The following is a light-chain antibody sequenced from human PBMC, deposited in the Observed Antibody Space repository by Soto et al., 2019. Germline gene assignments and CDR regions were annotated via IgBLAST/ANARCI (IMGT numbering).Light chain of an antibody. CDR2: DVS. CDR3: SSYTTSVTYV. V-gene: IGLV2-14*01. CDR1: SSDVGAYNS. Sequence: QSVLAQPASVSRSPGQSITISCTGTSSDVGAYNSVSWYQQHPGKAPKLIIYDVSTRPSGISDRFSGSKSGNTASLTISGLQAEHESDYYCSSYTTSVTYVFGTGTKVTVL. J-gene: IGLJ1*01.